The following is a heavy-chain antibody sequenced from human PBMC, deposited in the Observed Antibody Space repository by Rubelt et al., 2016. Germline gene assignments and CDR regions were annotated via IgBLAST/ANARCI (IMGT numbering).Heavy chain of an antibody. D-gene: IGHD6-13*01. V-gene: IGHV4-34*01. Sequence: QVQLQQWGAGLLKPSETLSLTCAVYGGSFSGYYWSWIRQPPGKGLEWIGEINHSGSTNYNPSLKSRVTISVDKSKNQFALKRSSVTAADTAVYYCATLWAAGGTIAKYWGQGTQVTVSS. J-gene: IGHJ4*02. CDR2: INHSGST. CDR3: ATLWAAGGTIAKY. CDR1: GGSFSGYY.